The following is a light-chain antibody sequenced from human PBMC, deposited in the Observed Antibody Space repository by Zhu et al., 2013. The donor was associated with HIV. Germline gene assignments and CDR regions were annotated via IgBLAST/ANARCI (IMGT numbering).Light chain of an antibody. CDR2: KAS. CDR3: QQYDNLPALT. J-gene: IGKJ4*01. CDR1: QSISSW. V-gene: IGKV1-5*03. Sequence: DVQMTQSPATLSASVGDRVTITCRASQSISSWLAWYQQKPGKAPKLLIYKASTLESGVPSRFSGSGSGTDFTFTISSLQPEDIATYYCQQYDNLPALTFGGGTKVEIK.